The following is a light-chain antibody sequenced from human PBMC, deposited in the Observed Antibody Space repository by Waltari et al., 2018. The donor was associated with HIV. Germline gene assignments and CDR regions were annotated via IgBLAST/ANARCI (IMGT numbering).Light chain of an antibody. V-gene: IGKV4-1*01. CDR3: KQYYSRPFT. Sequence: DIVMTQSPDSLVVSLGERATINCKSSQSVLYSSSSKNYLAWYQQKPGQFPKLLIYWASTRESVCPDLFSGGGSGTDFTLTISSLQAEDVAVYYCKQYYSRPFTFGPGTKVDIK. CDR1: QSVLYSSSSKNY. J-gene: IGKJ3*01. CDR2: WAS.